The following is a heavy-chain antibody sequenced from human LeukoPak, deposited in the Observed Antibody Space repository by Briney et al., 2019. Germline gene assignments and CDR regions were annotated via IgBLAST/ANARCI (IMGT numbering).Heavy chain of an antibody. CDR1: GGSFSGYY. D-gene: IGHD2-2*01. Sequence: PSETLSLTCAVYGGSFSGYYWSWIRQPPGKGLEWIGEINHSGSTNYNPSLKSRVTISVDTSKNQFSLKLSSVTAADTAVYYCASRTVVPAASRARKGSDFDYWGQGTLVTVSS. J-gene: IGHJ4*02. CDR3: ASRTVVPAASRARKGSDFDY. V-gene: IGHV4-34*01. CDR2: INHSGST.